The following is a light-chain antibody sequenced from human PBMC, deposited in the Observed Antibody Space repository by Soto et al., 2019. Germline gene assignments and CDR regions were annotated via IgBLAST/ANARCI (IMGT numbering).Light chain of an antibody. CDR1: SSDVGSYNL. V-gene: IGLV2-23*02. J-gene: IGLJ1*01. Sequence: QSALTQHASVSGSPGQSTTISCTGTSSDVGSYNLVSWYQQHPGKAPKLMIYEVSKRPSGVSNRFSGSKSGNTASLTISGLQAEDEADYYCCSYAGSSTSLFGTGTKVTVL. CDR3: CSYAGSSTSL. CDR2: EVS.